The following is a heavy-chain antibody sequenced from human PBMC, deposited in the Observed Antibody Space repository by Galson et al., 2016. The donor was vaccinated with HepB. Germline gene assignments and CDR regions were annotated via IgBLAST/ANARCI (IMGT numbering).Heavy chain of an antibody. Sequence: SVKVSCKASGYTFTRYYIHWVRQAPGQGLEWMGIINPSGGTTNYAQKFQGRVTMTRDTSTSTVSMELSSLRSEDTAFYYCARDRAYVDNTFDSWGQGTLVTVSS. CDR2: INPSGGTT. D-gene: IGHD3-10*02. J-gene: IGHJ4*02. V-gene: IGHV1-46*01. CDR3: ARDRAYVDNTFDS. CDR1: GYTFTRYY.